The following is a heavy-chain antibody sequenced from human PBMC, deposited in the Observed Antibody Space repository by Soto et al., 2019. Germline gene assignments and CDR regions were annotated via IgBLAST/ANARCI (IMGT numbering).Heavy chain of an antibody. CDR2: IIPIFGTA. CDR1: GGTFSSYA. CDR3: ARGIGEWKGPHWFDP. Sequence: QVQLVQAGAEVKKPGSSEEVSCKASGGTFSSYAISWVRQAPGQGLEWMGGIIPIFGTANYAQKFQGRVTITADESTSTAYMELSSLRSEDTAVYYCARGIGEWKGPHWFDPWGQGTLVTVSS. J-gene: IGHJ5*02. V-gene: IGHV1-69*01. D-gene: IGHD1-1*01.